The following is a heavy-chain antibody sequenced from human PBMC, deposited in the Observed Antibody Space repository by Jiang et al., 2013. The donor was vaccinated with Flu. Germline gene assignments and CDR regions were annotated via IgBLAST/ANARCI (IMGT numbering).Heavy chain of an antibody. V-gene: IGHV1-69*01. CDR2: IIPIFGTA. CDR1: GGTFSSYA. Sequence: EVKKPGSSVKVSCKASGGTFSSYAISWVRQAPGQGLEWMGGIIPIFGTANYAQKFQGRVTITADESTSTAYMELSSLRSEDTAVYYCARVSYYDSSGYYYPFDYWGQGTLVTVSS. D-gene: IGHD3-22*01. CDR3: ARVSYYDSSGYYYPFDY. J-gene: IGHJ4*02.